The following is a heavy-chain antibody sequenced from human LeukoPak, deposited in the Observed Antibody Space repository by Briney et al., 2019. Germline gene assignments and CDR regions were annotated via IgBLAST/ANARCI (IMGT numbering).Heavy chain of an antibody. D-gene: IGHD3-22*01. V-gene: IGHV4-34*01. Sequence: PSETLSLTCAVYGGSFCGYYWSWIRQPPGKGLEWIGEINHSGSTNYNPSLKSRVTISVDTSKNQFSLKLCSVTAADTAVYYCARGPLHRYYYNSSGYYRYWGQGTLVTVSS. CDR2: INHSGST. CDR1: GGSFCGYY. J-gene: IGHJ4*01. CDR3: ARGPLHRYYYNSSGYYRY.